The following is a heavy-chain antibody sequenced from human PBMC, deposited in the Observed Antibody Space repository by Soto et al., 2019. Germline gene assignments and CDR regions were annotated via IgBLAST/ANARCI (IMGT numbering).Heavy chain of an antibody. CDR3: AKRLWAVAAPFHY. CDR2: INPSADST. CDR1: GLSFNRYS. Sequence: GGSMRLCCAPCGLSFNRYSMGGVGQDPEKGLEWVSEINPSADSTNYANSVKGRFTLSIDNSRNTLYLQMSSLRADDTAVYYCAKRLWAVAAPFHYCGQGTLVTVSS. V-gene: IGHV3-23*01. J-gene: IGHJ4*02. D-gene: IGHD2-15*01.